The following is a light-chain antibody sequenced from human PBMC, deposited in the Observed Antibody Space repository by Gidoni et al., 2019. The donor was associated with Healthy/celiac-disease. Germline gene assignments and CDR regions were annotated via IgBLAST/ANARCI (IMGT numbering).Light chain of an antibody. V-gene: IGLV1-51*01. J-gene: IGLJ2*01. CDR1: SSNIGNNY. Sequence: HSVLTHPPSVSAAPGQKVTISCSGSSSNIGNNYVSWYQQLPGTAHKLLIYDNYKRPSVIPDRFSGSKSGTSATLGITGLQTGDEADYYCGTWDSSLSAVVFGGGTKLTVL. CDR2: DNY. CDR3: GTWDSSLSAVV.